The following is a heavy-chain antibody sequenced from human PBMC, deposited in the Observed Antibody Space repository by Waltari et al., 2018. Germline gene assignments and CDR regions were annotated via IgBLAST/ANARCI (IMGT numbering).Heavy chain of an antibody. CDR3: ARADSSTAYFYYYMDV. J-gene: IGHJ6*03. CDR2: VYYTGTT. Sequence: QVELQESGPGLVKASETLSLTCTVSGGSISTYYWSWIRQPPGTGLEYIGYVYYTGTTNSTPSPNNRVTISLDTSKNQFSRKVNSVTAADTAVYYCARADSSTAYFYYYMDVWGTGTTVTVSS. CDR1: GGSISTYY. V-gene: IGHV4-59*01. D-gene: IGHD6-13*01.